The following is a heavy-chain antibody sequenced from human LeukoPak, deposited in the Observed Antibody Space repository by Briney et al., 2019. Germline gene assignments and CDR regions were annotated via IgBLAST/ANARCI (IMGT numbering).Heavy chain of an antibody. CDR1: GFTFNNYW. V-gene: IGHV3-74*01. D-gene: IGHD6-19*01. CDR2: INVGGSTT. Sequence: GGSLRLSCAASGFTFNNYWMDWVRQAPGKGLVWVSHINVGGSTTNYADSVKGRFTISRDNAKSTLYLQMNSLRAEDTAVYYCARGAPSDSSISFAYWGRGALVTVSS. J-gene: IGHJ4*02. CDR3: ARGAPSDSSISFAY.